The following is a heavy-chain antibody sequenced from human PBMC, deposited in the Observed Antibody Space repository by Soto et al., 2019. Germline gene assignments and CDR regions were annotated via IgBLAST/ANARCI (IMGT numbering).Heavy chain of an antibody. D-gene: IGHD6-19*01. CDR3: ATTAVAGNYYYYGMDV. V-gene: IGHV1-3*01. Sequence: QVQLVQSGAEVKKPGASVKVSCKASGYTFTSYAMHWVRQAPGQRLEWMGWINAGNGNTKYSQKFQGRVTITRDTSASTAYMELSSLGSEDTAVYYCATTAVAGNYYYYGMDVWGQGTTVTVSS. J-gene: IGHJ6*02. CDR2: INAGNGNT. CDR1: GYTFTSYA.